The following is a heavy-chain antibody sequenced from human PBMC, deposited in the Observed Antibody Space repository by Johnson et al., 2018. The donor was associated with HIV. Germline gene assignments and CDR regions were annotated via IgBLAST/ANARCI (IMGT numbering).Heavy chain of an antibody. V-gene: IGHV3-20*04. J-gene: IGHJ3*02. CDR1: GFTFSSYA. Sequence: VQLVESGGGVVQPGGSLRLSCAASGFTFSSYAMSWVRQAPGKGLEWVSGINWNGGSTGYADSVKGRFTISRDNAKNSLYLQMNSLRAEDTAVYYCARASVSSPRYSSSSDDAFDIWGQGTMVTVSS. CDR2: INWNGGST. D-gene: IGHD6-6*01. CDR3: ARASVSSPRYSSSSDDAFDI.